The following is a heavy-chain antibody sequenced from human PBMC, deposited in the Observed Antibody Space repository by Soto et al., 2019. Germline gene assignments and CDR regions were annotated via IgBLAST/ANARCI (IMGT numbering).Heavy chain of an antibody. V-gene: IGHV3-23*01. CDR1: GFTFSTFA. CDR3: TTQFFLSSRKPPEDV. J-gene: IGHJ6*02. CDR2: ISGSGGTT. Sequence: EVQLLESGGGLVQPGGSLRLSCAASGFTFSTFAMSWVRQAPGKGMEWVSAISGSGGTTYNADSVKGRFTISRDNSKNTMYLEMNSLRVDDTAVYYCTTQFFLSSRKPPEDVWGQGTPVAVSS.